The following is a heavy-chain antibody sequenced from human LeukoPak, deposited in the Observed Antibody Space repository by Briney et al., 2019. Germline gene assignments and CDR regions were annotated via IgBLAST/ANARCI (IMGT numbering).Heavy chain of an antibody. CDR1: GGSISSYY. CDR3: ARARRQQRYYYMDV. J-gene: IGHJ6*03. Sequence: SETLSFTCTGSGGSISSYYWSWIRHPPGKGLEWSVYIYYSGSTNYNPSLKSGVTISVDTSKNPFSLKLSSVTAADTAVHYCARARRQQRYYYMDVWGKGTTVTVSS. V-gene: IGHV4-59*01. D-gene: IGHD6-13*01. CDR2: IYYSGST.